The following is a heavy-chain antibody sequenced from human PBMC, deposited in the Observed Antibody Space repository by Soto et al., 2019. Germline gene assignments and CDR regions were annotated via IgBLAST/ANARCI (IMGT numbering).Heavy chain of an antibody. J-gene: IGHJ6*02. Sequence: SETLSLTCTVSGGSISSYYWSWIRQPPGKGLDLFGYIYYSGSTNYNLSLKSRVTISVDTSKNQFSLMLSSVTAADTAVYYCARHPGYCTGTSCYGYYTMDVWGQGTTVTVSS. CDR2: IYYSGST. CDR3: ARHPGYCTGTSCYGYYTMDV. V-gene: IGHV4-59*08. D-gene: IGHD2-2*01. CDR1: GGSISSYY.